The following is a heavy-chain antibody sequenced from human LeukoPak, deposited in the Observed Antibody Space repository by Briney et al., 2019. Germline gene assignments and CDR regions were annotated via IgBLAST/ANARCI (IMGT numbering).Heavy chain of an antibody. Sequence: GGSLRLSCAVSGFTFRSDWMHWGRHAPREGLSWVSRIDGDESATTYGDPAKGRFTTSRENAKNTQYFLMNSLRVEDNAVFYFVRTHSSGYYYFDSWGRRTLVSVS. V-gene: IGHV3-74*03. CDR1: GFTFRSDW. D-gene: IGHD3-22*01. CDR2: IDGDESAT. J-gene: IGHJ4*02. CDR3: VRTHSSGYYYFDS.